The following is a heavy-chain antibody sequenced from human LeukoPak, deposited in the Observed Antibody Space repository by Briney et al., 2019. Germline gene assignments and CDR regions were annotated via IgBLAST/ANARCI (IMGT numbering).Heavy chain of an antibody. V-gene: IGHV3-48*01. J-gene: IGHJ3*02. CDR3: AVIVGAAHDAFDI. CDR2: ISSSSSTI. D-gene: IGHD1-26*01. Sequence: GGSLRLSCAASGFTFSSYAMNWVRQAPGKVLEWVSYISSSSSTIYYADSVKGRFTISRDNAKNSLYLQMNSLRAEDTAAYYCAVIVGAAHDAFDIWGQGTMVTVSS. CDR1: GFTFSSYA.